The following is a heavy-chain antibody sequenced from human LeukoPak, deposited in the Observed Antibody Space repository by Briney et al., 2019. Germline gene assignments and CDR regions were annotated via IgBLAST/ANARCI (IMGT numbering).Heavy chain of an antibody. CDR2: ITSSSSYT. D-gene: IGHD1-26*01. CDR3: AKIGGVGAKKGYYYYMDV. V-gene: IGHV3-21*04. CDR1: GFTFSSYK. J-gene: IGHJ6*03. Sequence: GGSLRLSCAASGFTFSSYKMNWVRQAPGKGLEWVSSITSSSSYTFYADSVKGRFTISRDNSKNTLYLQMNSLRAEDTAVYYSAKIGGVGAKKGYYYYMDVWGKGTTVTISS.